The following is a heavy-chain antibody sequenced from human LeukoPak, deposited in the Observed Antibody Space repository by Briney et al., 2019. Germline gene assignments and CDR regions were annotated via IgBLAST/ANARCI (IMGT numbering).Heavy chain of an antibody. D-gene: IGHD4-23*01. V-gene: IGHV3-23*01. CDR2: ISGSGGST. CDR3: ASVGKPYYYYGLDV. J-gene: IGHJ6*02. Sequence: PGGSLRLSCAASGFTFSSYAMSWVRQAPGKGLEWVSAISGSGGSTYYADSVKGRFTISRDNSKNTLFLQMNSLRAEDTAVYYCASVGKPYYYYGLDVWGQGTTVTVSS. CDR1: GFTFSSYA.